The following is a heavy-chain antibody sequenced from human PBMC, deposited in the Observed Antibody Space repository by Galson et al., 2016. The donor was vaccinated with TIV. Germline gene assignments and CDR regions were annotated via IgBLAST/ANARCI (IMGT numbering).Heavy chain of an antibody. CDR1: GYTFTSYY. Sequence: SVKVSCKASGYTFTSYYVHWVRQAPGQGLEWMGIINPSGGSTSYAQKFQGIVTMTRNTSTSTVYMELRSLRSEDTAGSYCARVLEVAGTDYWGQGTLVTGSS. V-gene: IGHV1-46*01. CDR3: ARVLEVAGTDY. D-gene: IGHD6-19*01. J-gene: IGHJ4*02. CDR2: INPSGGST.